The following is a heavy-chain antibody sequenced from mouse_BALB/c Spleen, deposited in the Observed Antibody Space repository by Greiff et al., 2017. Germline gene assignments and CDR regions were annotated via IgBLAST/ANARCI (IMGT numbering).Heavy chain of an antibody. Sequence: VKLMESGPGLVAPSQSLSITCTVSGFSLTSYGVHWVRQPPGKGLEWLGVIWAGGSTNYNSALMSRLSISKDNSKSQVFLKMNSLQTDDTAMYYCARGGNDGYYAMDYWGQGTSVTVSS. CDR1: GFSLTSYG. CDR3: ARGGNDGYYAMDY. J-gene: IGHJ4*01. D-gene: IGHD2-3*01. CDR2: IWAGGST. V-gene: IGHV2-9*02.